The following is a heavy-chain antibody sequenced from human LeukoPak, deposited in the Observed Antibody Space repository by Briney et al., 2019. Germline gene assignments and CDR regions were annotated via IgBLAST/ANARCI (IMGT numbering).Heavy chain of an antibody. Sequence: GGSLRLSCAASGFTFSSYWMHWVRQAPGKGLVWVSRINTDGSSTSYADSVKGRFTISRDNAKNTLYLQMNSLRAEDTAVYYCARDRNSGYDVGPAEYFQHWGQGTLVTVSS. J-gene: IGHJ1*01. CDR1: GFTFSSYW. V-gene: IGHV3-74*01. CDR2: INTDGSST. D-gene: IGHD5-12*01. CDR3: ARDRNSGYDVGPAEYFQH.